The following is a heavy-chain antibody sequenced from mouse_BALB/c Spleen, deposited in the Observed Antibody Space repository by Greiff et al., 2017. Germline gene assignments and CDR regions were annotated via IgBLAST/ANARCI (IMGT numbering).Heavy chain of an antibody. V-gene: IGHV1-5*01. D-gene: IGHD2-14*01. CDR3: TRSGRYDEEAWFAY. CDR2: IYPGNSDT. CDR1: GYTFTSYD. J-gene: IGHJ3*01. Sequence: EVKLVESGAELVKPGASVKLSCKASGYTFTSYDINWVRQRPGQGLEWIGAIYPGNSDTSYNQKFKGKAKLTAVTSTSTAYMELSSLTNEDSAVYYCTRSGRYDEEAWFAYWGQGTLVTVSA.